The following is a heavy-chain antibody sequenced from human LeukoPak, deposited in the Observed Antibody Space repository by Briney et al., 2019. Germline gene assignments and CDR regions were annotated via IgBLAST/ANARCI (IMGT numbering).Heavy chain of an antibody. CDR2: ISYDGSNK. D-gene: IGHD5-18*01. CDR3: AKPPFRGYSYYAYYFDY. V-gene: IGHV3-30*18. J-gene: IGHJ4*02. Sequence: GGSLRLSCAASGFTFSSYGMHWVRQAPGKGLEWVAVISYDGSNKYYADSVKGRFTISRDNSKNTLYLQMNSLRAEDTAVYYCAKPPFRGYSYYAYYFDYWGQGTLVTVSS. CDR1: GFTFSSYG.